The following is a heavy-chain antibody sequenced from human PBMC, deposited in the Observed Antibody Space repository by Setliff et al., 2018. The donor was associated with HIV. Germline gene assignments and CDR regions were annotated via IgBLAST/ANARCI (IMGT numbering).Heavy chain of an antibody. V-gene: IGHV3-23*01. CDR2: ISGSGGGT. CDR3: ARAFSGYYFDY. D-gene: IGHD3-3*01. Sequence: GGSLRLSCAASGFTFTSYAMNWVRQAPGKGLEWVSGISGSGGGTYYADSVKGRFTISRDNAKKSLYLQMNSLRADDTAVYYCARAFSGYYFDYWGQGTLVTVSS. CDR1: GFTFTSYA. J-gene: IGHJ4*02.